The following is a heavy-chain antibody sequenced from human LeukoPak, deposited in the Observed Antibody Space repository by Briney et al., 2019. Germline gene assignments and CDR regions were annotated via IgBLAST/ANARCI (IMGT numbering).Heavy chain of an antibody. V-gene: IGHV3-48*03. CDR2: ISSSGSTI. J-gene: IGHJ4*02. Sequence: GGSLRLSCAASGFTFSSYEMNWVRQAPGKGLGWGSYISSSGSTIYYAYFVKGRTTFSRDNAKNSLYLQMNSLRAEDTAVYYCARGGRYCSGGSCYVDYWGQGTRVTVSS. CDR1: GFTFSSYE. D-gene: IGHD2-15*01. CDR3: ARGGRYCSGGSCYVDY.